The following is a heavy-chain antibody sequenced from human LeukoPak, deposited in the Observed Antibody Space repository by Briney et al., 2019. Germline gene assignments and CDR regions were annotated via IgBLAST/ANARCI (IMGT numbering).Heavy chain of an antibody. CDR1: GFTFSNAC. CDR2: IKSKTGGGTT. D-gene: IGHD4-17*01. V-gene: IGHV3-15*01. Sequence: PGGSLRLSCAASGFTFSNACMSWVRQAPGKGLEWVGRIKSKTGGGTTEYAAPVQGRFTISRDDSKNTLYLQMNSLKTEDTAVYYCTTGTTVTTGAFDIWGQGTMVTVSS. CDR3: TTGTTVTTGAFDI. J-gene: IGHJ3*02.